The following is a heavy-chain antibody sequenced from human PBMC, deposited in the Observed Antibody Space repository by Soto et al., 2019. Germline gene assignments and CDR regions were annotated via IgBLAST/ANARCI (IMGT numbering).Heavy chain of an antibody. V-gene: IGHV4-39*01. J-gene: IGHJ6*02. Sequence: QLQLQESGPGLVKPSETLSLTCTVSGGSISSSSYYWGWIRQPPGKGLEWIGSIYYSGTTYYNPSLKSRVTKSEDMSNNQFPLRLSPVTAADTAVYYCARPNTALVNGYYGMDVWGQGTTVTVFS. D-gene: IGHD5-18*01. CDR1: GGSISSSSYY. CDR3: ARPNTALVNGYYGMDV. CDR2: IYYSGTT.